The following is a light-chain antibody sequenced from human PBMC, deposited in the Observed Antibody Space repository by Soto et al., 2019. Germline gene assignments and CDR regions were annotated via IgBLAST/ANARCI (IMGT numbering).Light chain of an antibody. CDR2: EVS. Sequence: QSVLTQPASVSGTPGQSITISCTGSNSDVGLYDFVSWYQHHPGSAPKLIVSEVSHRPSGISNRFSGSKSGNTASLTISGLQSEDEADYYCISYTSDDVRYVFGTGTKVTVL. V-gene: IGLV2-14*01. CDR1: NSDVGLYDF. J-gene: IGLJ1*01. CDR3: ISYTSDDVRYV.